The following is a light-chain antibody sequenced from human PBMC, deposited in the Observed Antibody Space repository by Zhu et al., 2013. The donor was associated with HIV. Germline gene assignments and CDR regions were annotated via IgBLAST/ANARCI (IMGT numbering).Light chain of an antibody. CDR1: SSDVGDYNY. Sequence: QSALTQAASVSGSPGQSIIISCTGTSSDVGDYNYVSWYQQHPGKAPKLVIYEVSNRPSGVSNRFSGSKSGNTASLTISGLQAEDEADYYCSSYTSSSTRVFGTGTKVTVL. V-gene: IGLV2-14*01. J-gene: IGLJ1*01. CDR2: EVS. CDR3: SSYTSSSTRV.